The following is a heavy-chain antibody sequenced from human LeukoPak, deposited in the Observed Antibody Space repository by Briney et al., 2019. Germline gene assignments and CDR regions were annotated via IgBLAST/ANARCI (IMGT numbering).Heavy chain of an antibody. Sequence: ASLNVSCNASGYTFTSYNMHWVRQPPGQGLEWIGIINPSGGSTRYAKKLQGRVTLTRDTSTSTVYMELRSLRSEDTAVYYCARHSTMYYDTLGDYGMAVWGQGTTATVYS. CDR3: ARHSTMYYDTLGDYGMAV. CDR2: INPSGGST. D-gene: IGHD3-9*01. CDR1: GYTFTSYN. J-gene: IGHJ6*02. V-gene: IGHV1-46*01.